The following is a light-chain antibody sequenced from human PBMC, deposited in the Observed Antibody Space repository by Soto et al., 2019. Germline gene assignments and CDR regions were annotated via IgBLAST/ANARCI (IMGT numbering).Light chain of an antibody. CDR3: QQYNSYSWT. V-gene: IGKV1-5*03. CDR2: KAS. J-gene: IGKJ1*01. CDR1: QSISSW. Sequence: DIQMTQSPSTLSASVGDRVTITCRASQSISSWLAWYQQKQGKAPKLLIYKASSLESGVPSSFSGSGSGTEFPLTISSLQPDDFATYYCQQYNSYSWTFGQGTNVEIK.